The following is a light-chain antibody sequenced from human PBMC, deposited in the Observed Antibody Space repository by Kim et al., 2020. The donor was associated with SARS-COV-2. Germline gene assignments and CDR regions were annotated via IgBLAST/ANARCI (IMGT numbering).Light chain of an antibody. CDR3: QQYGTSPLT. V-gene: IGKV3-20*01. Sequence: SPGERATLSCRASHNVTRSDVAWYQRKPGQTPRLLIYDASSRAAGIPDRFSGSGSRTDFTLTISGLQPEDFAVYYCQQYGTSPLTFGGGTKVDIK. CDR2: DAS. J-gene: IGKJ4*01. CDR1: HNVTRSD.